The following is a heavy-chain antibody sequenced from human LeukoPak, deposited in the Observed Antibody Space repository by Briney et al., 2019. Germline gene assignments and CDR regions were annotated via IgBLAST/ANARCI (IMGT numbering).Heavy chain of an antibody. Sequence: SETLSLTCAVSGGSISSSNWWSWVRQPPGKGLEWTGEIYHSGSANYNPSLKSRVTISVDKSKNQFSLRLSSVTAADTAVYYCASAGHDGIGYKVCWGQGTLVTVSS. D-gene: IGHD3-22*01. CDR2: IYHSGSA. V-gene: IGHV4-4*02. CDR3: ASAGHDGIGYKVC. J-gene: IGHJ4*02. CDR1: GGSISSSNW.